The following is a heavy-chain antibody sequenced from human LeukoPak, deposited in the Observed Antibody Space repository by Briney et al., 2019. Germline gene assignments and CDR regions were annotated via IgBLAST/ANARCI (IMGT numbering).Heavy chain of an antibody. V-gene: IGHV3-11*01. J-gene: IGHJ6*02. CDR2: ISSSGSTI. D-gene: IGHD2-21*02. CDR3: ARGGGNSYYYYAMDV. Sequence: GGSLRLSCVASGSTFSDYYMSWIRQAPGKGLEWVSYISSSGSTIYYADSVKGRFTISRDDAKNSLFLRMNSLRAEDTAVYYCARGGGNSYYYYAMDVWGQGTTVTVSS. CDR1: GSTFSDYY.